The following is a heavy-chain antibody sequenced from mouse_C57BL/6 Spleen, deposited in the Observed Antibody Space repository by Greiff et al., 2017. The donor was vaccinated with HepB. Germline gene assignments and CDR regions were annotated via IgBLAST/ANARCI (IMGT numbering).Heavy chain of an antibody. CDR2: ISSGGDYI. V-gene: IGHV5-9-1*02. Sequence: EVQRVESGEGLVKPGGSLKLSCAASGFTFSSYAMSWVRQTPEKRLEWVAYISSGGDYIYYADTVKGRFTISRDNARNTLYLQMSSLKSEDTAMYYCTRDDGNYFWFAYWGKGTLVTVSA. CDR1: GFTFSSYA. D-gene: IGHD2-3*01. CDR3: TRDDGNYFWFAY. J-gene: IGHJ3*01.